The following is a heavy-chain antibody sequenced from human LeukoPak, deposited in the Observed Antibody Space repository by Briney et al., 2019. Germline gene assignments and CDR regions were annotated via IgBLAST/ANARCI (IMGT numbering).Heavy chain of an antibody. CDR1: GFTFSSYA. J-gene: IGHJ4*02. CDR3: TKDPCDS. V-gene: IGHV3-23*01. Sequence: GGSLRLSCAASGFTFSSYAMTWVRQAPGKGLEWVSAIIGSGGSTYYADSVKGRFTISRDNSKNMVYLQMNSLRAEDTAIYYCTKDPCDSWGQGTLVTVSS. CDR2: IIGSGGST.